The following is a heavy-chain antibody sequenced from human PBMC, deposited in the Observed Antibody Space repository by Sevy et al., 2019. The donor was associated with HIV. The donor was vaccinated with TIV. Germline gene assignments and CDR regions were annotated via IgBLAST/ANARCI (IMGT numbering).Heavy chain of an antibody. Sequence: GGSLRLSCAVSGFTFSDYAMSWVRQPPGGGLEWVSAIGGSGDRTFYADSVKGRFTISRDNSRSTLSLEMNALRDDDTAFYYCARGPAYLYWGQGTLVTVSS. CDR2: IGGSGDRT. J-gene: IGHJ4*02. V-gene: IGHV3-23*01. D-gene: IGHD2-2*01. CDR1: GFTFSDYA. CDR3: ARGPAYLY.